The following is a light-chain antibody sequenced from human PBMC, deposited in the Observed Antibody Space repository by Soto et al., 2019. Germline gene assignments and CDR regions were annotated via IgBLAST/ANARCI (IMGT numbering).Light chain of an antibody. V-gene: IGLV2-14*01. CDR2: QVT. CDR3: SSYTDSRNYV. Sequence: QCVLTEPASVSGSPGQSITISCTGTISDLAIYNYISWYQQQPGKAPKLMIYQVTNRPSGVSNRFSGSRSGNTASLTISGLQAEDEADYYCSSYTDSRNYVFRTGTKVTVL. CDR1: ISDLAIYNY. J-gene: IGLJ1*01.